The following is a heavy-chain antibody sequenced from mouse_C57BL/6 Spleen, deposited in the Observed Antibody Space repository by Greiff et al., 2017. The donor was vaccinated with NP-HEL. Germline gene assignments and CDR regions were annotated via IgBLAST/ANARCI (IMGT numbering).Heavy chain of an antibody. CDR3: ARRGSNYGYFDV. Sequence: VQLQQPGAELVKPGASVKMSCKASGYTFTSYWITWVKQRPGQGREWIGDIYPGSGSTNYNEKFKSKATLTVDTSSSTAYMQLSSLTSEDSAVYYCARRGSNYGYFDVWGTGTTVTVSS. CDR2: IYPGSGST. J-gene: IGHJ1*03. D-gene: IGHD2-5*01. V-gene: IGHV1-55*01. CDR1: GYTFTSYW.